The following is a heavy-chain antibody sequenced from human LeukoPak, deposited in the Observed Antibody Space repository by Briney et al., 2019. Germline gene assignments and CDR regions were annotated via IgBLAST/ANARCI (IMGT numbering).Heavy chain of an antibody. CDR1: GYTFTGYY. D-gene: IGHD2-2*01. V-gene: IGHV1-2*02. Sequence: ASVKVSCKASGYTFTGYYMHWVRQAPGQGLEWMGWINPNSGGTNYAQKFQGRVTTTRDTSISTAYMELSRLRSDDTAVYYCASNHCSSTSCYPDFDYWGQGTLVTVSS. J-gene: IGHJ4*02. CDR2: INPNSGGT. CDR3: ASNHCSSTSCYPDFDY.